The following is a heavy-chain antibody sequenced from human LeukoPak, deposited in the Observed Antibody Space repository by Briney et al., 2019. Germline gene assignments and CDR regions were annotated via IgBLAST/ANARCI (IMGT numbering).Heavy chain of an antibody. CDR1: GFTFTSPA. D-gene: IGHD3-22*01. CDR2: IVVGSGNT. CDR3: AAAPPSSDYYDSSGYLDY. J-gene: IGHJ4*02. Sequence: SVKVSCKASGFTFTSPAVQWVRQARGQRLEWIGWIVVGSGNTNYAQKFQERVTITRDMSTSTAYMELSSLRSEDTAVYYCAAAPPSSDYYDSSGYLDYWGQGTLVTVSS. V-gene: IGHV1-58*01.